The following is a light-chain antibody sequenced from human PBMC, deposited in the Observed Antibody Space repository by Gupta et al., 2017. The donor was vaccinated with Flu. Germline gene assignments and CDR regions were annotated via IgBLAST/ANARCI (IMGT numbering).Light chain of an antibody. Sequence: VAISCTGTSSDVGGYNYVSWYQQHPGKAPQLIIYEVSKRPSGVPDRFSGSKSGNTASLTVSGLQAEDEADYYCSSYAGSNNYVFGTGTKVTVL. CDR1: SSDVGGYNY. V-gene: IGLV2-8*01. J-gene: IGLJ1*01. CDR3: SSYAGSNNYV. CDR2: EVS.